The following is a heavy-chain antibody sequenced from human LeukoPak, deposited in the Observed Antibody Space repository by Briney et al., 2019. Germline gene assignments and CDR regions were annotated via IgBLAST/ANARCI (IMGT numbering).Heavy chain of an antibody. CDR2: IIPILGIA. CDR3: ARSHRRGNDY. Sequence: ASVKVSCKASEGTFSSYAINWVRQAPGQGLEWMGRIIPILGIANYAQKFQGRVTITADKSTSTAYMELSSLRSGDTAVYYCARSHRRGNDYWGQGTLVTVSS. V-gene: IGHV1-69*04. CDR1: EGTFSSYA. J-gene: IGHJ4*02.